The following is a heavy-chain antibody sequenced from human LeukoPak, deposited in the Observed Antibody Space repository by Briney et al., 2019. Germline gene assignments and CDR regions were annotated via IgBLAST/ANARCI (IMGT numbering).Heavy chain of an antibody. Sequence: PSETLSLTCTVSGGSISSYYWSWIRQPPGKGLEWIGYIYYSGSTNYNPSLRSRVTISVDTSKNQFSLKLSSVTAADTAVYYCARVAYNSGWYGESYYFDYWGQGTLVTVSS. CDR2: IYYSGST. CDR1: GGSISSYY. J-gene: IGHJ4*02. D-gene: IGHD6-19*01. CDR3: ARVAYNSGWYGESYYFDY. V-gene: IGHV4-59*01.